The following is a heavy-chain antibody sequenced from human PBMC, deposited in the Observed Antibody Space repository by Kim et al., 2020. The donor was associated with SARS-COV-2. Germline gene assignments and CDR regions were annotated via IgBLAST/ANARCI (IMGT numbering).Heavy chain of an antibody. V-gene: IGHV4-59*01. Sequence: SETLSLTCTVSGGSISSYYWSWIRQPPGKGLEWIGYIYYSGSTNYNPSLKSRVTISVDTSKNQFSLKLSSVTAADTAVYYCASTQIVVVPATFYWYFDLWGRGTLVTVSS. CDR2: IYYSGST. CDR1: GGSISSYY. D-gene: IGHD2-2*01. CDR3: ASTQIVVVPATFYWYFDL. J-gene: IGHJ2*01.